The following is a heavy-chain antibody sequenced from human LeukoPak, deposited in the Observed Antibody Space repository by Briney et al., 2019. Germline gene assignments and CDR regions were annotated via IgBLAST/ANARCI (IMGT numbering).Heavy chain of an antibody. Sequence: PSETLSLTCTVSSGSISTYYWSWIRQPPGKGLQWIGYIYYSGSTNYNPSLQSRVTISVDTSKNQFSLKLSSVTAAGTAVYYCARRFCGGGSCYTDYWGQGTLVTVSS. CDR1: SGSISTYY. V-gene: IGHV4-59*08. D-gene: IGHD2-15*01. CDR3: ARRFCGGGSCYTDY. CDR2: IYYSGST. J-gene: IGHJ4*02.